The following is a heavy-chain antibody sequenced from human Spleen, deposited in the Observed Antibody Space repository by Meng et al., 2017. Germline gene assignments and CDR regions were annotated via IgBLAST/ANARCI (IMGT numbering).Heavy chain of an antibody. V-gene: IGHV4-39*06. CDR2: IYYSGST. J-gene: IGHJ4*02. CDR1: GGSISSSSYY. Sequence: RLQLQESGPGLVKPSETLSLTCTVAGGSISSSSYYWGWIRQPPGKGLEWIGSIYYSGSTYYNPSLKSRVTISVDTSKNQFSLKLSSVTAADTAVYYCARQTKYDFWIIHWGQGTLVTVSS. D-gene: IGHD3-3*01. CDR3: ARQTKYDFWIIH.